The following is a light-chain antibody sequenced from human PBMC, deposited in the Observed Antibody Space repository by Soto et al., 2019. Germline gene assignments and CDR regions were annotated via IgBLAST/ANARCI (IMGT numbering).Light chain of an antibody. Sequence: QSVLTQPPSVSAAPGQKVTISCSGSNYNIGNNYVSWYQQLPGTTPKLLIYDNNQRPSGIPDRFSASKSGTSATLAITGLQTGDEADYYCETWDDSLTAAVFGGGTKLTVL. CDR3: ETWDDSLTAAV. J-gene: IGLJ2*01. V-gene: IGLV1-51*01. CDR1: NYNIGNNY. CDR2: DNN.